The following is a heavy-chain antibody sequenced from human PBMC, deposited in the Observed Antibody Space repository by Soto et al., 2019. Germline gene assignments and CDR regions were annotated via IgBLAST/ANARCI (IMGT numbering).Heavy chain of an antibody. CDR1: GGSISSGGTGSY. CDR3: ASGHDAYKVRY. J-gene: IGHJ4*02. CDR2: IYYTGNT. V-gene: IGHV4-31*03. D-gene: IGHD1-1*01. Sequence: QVQLQESGPGLVKPSQTLSLTCTVSGGSISSGGTGSYWTWIRQLPGKGLEWIGYIYYTGNTYYNPSLPSRPTISIDTSENQFSLKRTSVTAADTAVYFCASGHDAYKVRYWGQGTLVTVSS.